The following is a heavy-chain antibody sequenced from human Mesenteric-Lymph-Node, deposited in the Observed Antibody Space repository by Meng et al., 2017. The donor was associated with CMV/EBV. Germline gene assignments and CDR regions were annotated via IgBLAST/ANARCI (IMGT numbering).Heavy chain of an antibody. Sequence: SCAASGFTFSSDWVHWVRQAPGQGLLWVSRINTDGTSTTYADSVKGRFTISRDNAKNTLYLQMNSLRVEDTAVYYCASEGNWNSFDYWGQGTLVTVSS. CDR1: GFTFSSDW. V-gene: IGHV3-74*01. D-gene: IGHD1-20*01. CDR3: ASEGNWNSFDY. J-gene: IGHJ4*02. CDR2: INTDGTST.